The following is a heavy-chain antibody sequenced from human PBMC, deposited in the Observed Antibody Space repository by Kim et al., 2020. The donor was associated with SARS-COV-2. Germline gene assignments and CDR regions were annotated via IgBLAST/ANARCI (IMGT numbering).Heavy chain of an antibody. CDR3: ARVKVGGSGSYYYYYGMDV. J-gene: IGHJ6*02. CDR1: GGSFSGYY. Sequence: SETLSLTCAVYGGSFSGYYWSWIRQPPGKGLEWIGEINHSGSTNYNPSLKSRVTISVDTSKNQFSLKLSSVTAAETAVYYCARVKVGGSGSYYYYYGMDVWGQGTTVTVSS. D-gene: IGHD3-10*01. V-gene: IGHV4-34*01. CDR2: INHSGST.